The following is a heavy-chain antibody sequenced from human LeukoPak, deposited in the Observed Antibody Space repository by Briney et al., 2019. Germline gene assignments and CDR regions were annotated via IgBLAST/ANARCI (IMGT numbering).Heavy chain of an antibody. D-gene: IGHD1-26*01. V-gene: IGHV3-30*02. Sequence: PGGSLRLSCAASGFIFTDYGMHWVRQAPGKGLEWLTFIRYDGSDKYYADSVKGRFTISRDNAKNSLYLQMNSLRAEDTAVYYCARGSGSGSYHLFDYWGQGTLVTVSS. J-gene: IGHJ4*02. CDR1: GFIFTDYG. CDR3: ARGSGSGSYHLFDY. CDR2: IRYDGSDK.